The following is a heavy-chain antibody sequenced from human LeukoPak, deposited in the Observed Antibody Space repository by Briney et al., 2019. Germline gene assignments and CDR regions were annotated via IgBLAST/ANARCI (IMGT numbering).Heavy chain of an antibody. V-gene: IGHV4-59*08. CDR2: IYYSGST. CDR3: ARRFDS. J-gene: IGHJ4*02. CDR1: GGSISSYY. Sequence: SETLSLTCTVSGGSISSYYWSWIRQPPGKGLEWIGYIYYSGSTNYNPSLKSRVIISVDTSKNQFSLKLSSVTAADTAVYYCARRFDSWGQGTLVTVSS.